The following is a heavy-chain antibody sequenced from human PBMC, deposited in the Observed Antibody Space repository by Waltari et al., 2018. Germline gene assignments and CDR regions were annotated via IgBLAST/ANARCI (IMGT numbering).Heavy chain of an antibody. V-gene: IGHV3-23*03. CDR1: GFTFSSYA. CDR2: LIYSGGST. D-gene: IGHD1-26*01. CDR3: AKDPPVGATTFVYYYYMDV. J-gene: IGHJ6*03. Sequence: EVQLLESGGGLVQPGGSLRLSCAASGFTFSSYAMSWVRQAPGKGLEWGALIYSGGSTTYKDYVVGRLLNSCNNYTNTLLQLMNNRRAADTAVDYCAKDPPVGATTFVYYYYMDVWGKGPTVTVSS.